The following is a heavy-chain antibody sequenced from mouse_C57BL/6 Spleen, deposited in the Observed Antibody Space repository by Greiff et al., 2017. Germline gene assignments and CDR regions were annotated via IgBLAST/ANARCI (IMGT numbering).Heavy chain of an antibody. V-gene: IGHV8-5*01. Sequence: QVTLKVSGPGILQPSQSLSLSCSFSGFSLSTSNMGIGWIRQPSGQGLEWLAHIWWNDDKYYNQFLKSRLTVSKDTSNNQVFLKITSVDTADTATYYCAHPMVTNLYWYFDVWGTGTTVTVSS. D-gene: IGHD2-3*01. CDR1: GFSLSTSNMG. CDR2: IWWNDDK. J-gene: IGHJ1*03. CDR3: AHPMVTNLYWYFDV.